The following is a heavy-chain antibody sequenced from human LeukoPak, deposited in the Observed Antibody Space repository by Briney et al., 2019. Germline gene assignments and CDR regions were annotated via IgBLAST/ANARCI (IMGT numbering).Heavy chain of an antibody. Sequence: GGSLRLSCAASGFTFSSYAMSWVRQAPGKGLEWVSAISGSGGSTYYADSVKGRFTTSRDNSKNTLYLQMNSLRAEDTAVYYCAKSGKFYRSPFDYWGQGTLVTVSS. CDR1: GFTFSSYA. CDR3: AKSGKFYRSPFDY. J-gene: IGHJ4*02. D-gene: IGHD4-11*01. V-gene: IGHV3-23*01. CDR2: ISGSGGST.